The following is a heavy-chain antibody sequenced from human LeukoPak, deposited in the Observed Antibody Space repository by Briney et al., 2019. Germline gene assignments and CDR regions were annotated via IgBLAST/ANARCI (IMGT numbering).Heavy chain of an antibody. CDR2: ISYDGSNK. CDR1: GFTFSSYG. CDR3: AKELLSSGDAFDI. V-gene: IGHV3-30*18. D-gene: IGHD6-25*01. Sequence: GGSLRLSCAASGFTFSSYGMHWVRQAPGKGLDWVAVISYDGSNKYYADSVKGRFTISRDNSKNTLCLQMNSLRAEDTAVYYCAKELLSSGDAFDIWGQGTMVTVSS. J-gene: IGHJ3*02.